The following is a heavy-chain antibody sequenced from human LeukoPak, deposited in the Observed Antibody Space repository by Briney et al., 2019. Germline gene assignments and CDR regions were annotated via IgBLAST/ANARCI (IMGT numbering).Heavy chain of an antibody. D-gene: IGHD4-23*01. CDR3: ARHQFVVTPEYFHQ. CDR1: GFTFSDDY. J-gene: IGHJ1*01. CDR2: LSRSGAPT. Sequence: PGGSLRLSCAASGFTFSDDYMSWIRQAPGKELEWVSCLSRSGAPTYYADSVKGRFTISRDNAKNVLYLHMNSLRAEDTALYYCARHQFVVTPEYFHQWGQGTLVTVSS. V-gene: IGHV3-11*04.